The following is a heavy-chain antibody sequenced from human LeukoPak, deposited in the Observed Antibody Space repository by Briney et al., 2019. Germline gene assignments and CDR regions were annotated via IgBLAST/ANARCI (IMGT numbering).Heavy chain of an antibody. D-gene: IGHD3-10*01. CDR3: ARGVYGSGSYSANN. CDR2: INSDGSAT. Sequence: GGSLRLSCAASGFTFSSYWMHWVRQAPGKGLVWVSRINSDGSATSYVDSVKGRFTISRGNAKNTLYLQMNSLRAEDTAVYYCARGVYGSGSYSANNWGQGTLVTVSS. V-gene: IGHV3-74*01. J-gene: IGHJ4*02. CDR1: GFTFSSYW.